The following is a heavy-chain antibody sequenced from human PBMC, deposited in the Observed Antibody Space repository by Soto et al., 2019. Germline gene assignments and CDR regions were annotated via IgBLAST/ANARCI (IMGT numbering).Heavy chain of an antibody. CDR3: ARDPLFWYEYYFDY. V-gene: IGHV3-30-3*01. Sequence: QVQLVESGGGVVQPGRSLRLSCAASGFTFSSYAMHWVRQAPGKGLEWVAVISYDGSNKYYADSVKGRFTISRDNSKNTLYLQMNSLRAEDTAVYYCARDPLFWYEYYFDYWGQGTLVTVSS. CDR1: GFTFSSYA. CDR2: ISYDGSNK. D-gene: IGHD3-3*01. J-gene: IGHJ4*02.